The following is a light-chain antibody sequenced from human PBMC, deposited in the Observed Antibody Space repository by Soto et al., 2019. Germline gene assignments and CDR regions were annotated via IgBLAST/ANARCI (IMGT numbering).Light chain of an antibody. V-gene: IGKV3-11*01. Sequence: SAATLKLTPGERATLSCRASQSVSSYLAWYQQKPGQAPRLLIYDASNRATGIPARFSGSGSGTDFTLTISSLEPEDFAVYCCQQRSNGPLWTFGQGTRM. CDR2: DAS. J-gene: IGKJ1*01. CDR1: QSVSSY. CDR3: QQRSNGPLWT.